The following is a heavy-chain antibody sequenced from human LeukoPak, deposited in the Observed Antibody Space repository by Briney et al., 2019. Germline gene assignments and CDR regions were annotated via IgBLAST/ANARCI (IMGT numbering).Heavy chain of an antibody. CDR1: GGSISSSNW. D-gene: IGHD1-14*01. J-gene: IGHJ5*02. CDR2: IYHSGST. CDR3: AGLIRPGWFDP. Sequence: SETLSLTCAVSGGSISSSNWWSWIRQPPGKGLEWIGEIYHSGSTNYNPSLKSRVTISVDTSKNQFSLKLSSVTAADTAVYYCAGLIRPGWFDPWGQGTLVTVSS. V-gene: IGHV4-4*02.